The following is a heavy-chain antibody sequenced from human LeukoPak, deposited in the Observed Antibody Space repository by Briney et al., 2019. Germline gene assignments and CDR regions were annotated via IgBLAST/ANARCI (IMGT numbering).Heavy chain of an antibody. D-gene: IGHD1-26*01. Sequence: ASVKVSCKASGYTFTNYDINWVRQATGQGLEWMGWMNPNSGDTGYAQKFQGRVTMTRNTSIITAYMELSSLRSDDTAVYYCARDRGVGATNFDYWGQGTLVTVSS. CDR1: GYTFTNYD. V-gene: IGHV1-8*01. J-gene: IGHJ4*02. CDR2: MNPNSGDT. CDR3: ARDRGVGATNFDY.